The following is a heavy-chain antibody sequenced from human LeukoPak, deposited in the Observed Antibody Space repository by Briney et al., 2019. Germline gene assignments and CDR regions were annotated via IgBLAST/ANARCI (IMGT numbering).Heavy chain of an antibody. Sequence: ASVKVSCKVSGYTLTELSMHWVRQAPGKGLEWMGGFDPEDGETIYAQKFQGRVTMTEDTSTDTAYMELSSLRSEDTAVCYCATAIEYSGSEYFYGMDVWGQGTTVTVSS. CDR3: ATAIEYSGSEYFYGMDV. CDR2: FDPEDGET. CDR1: GYTLTELS. V-gene: IGHV1-24*01. J-gene: IGHJ6*02. D-gene: IGHD1-26*01.